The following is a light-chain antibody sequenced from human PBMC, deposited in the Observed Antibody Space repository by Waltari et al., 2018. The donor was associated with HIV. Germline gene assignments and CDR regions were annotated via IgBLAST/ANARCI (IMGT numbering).Light chain of an antibody. CDR3: QQSYYSPT. CDR1: QNVKNY. V-gene: IGKV1-39*01. J-gene: IGKJ3*01. Sequence: DIQMTQSTSSLSASTGDRIDITCRASQNVKNYLNWYQQKPGQAPKILIYTATTLHTGVPSRFSGSGSGTEFTPTITNLQPEDFAVYFCQQSYYSPTFGPGTTVDFK. CDR2: TAT.